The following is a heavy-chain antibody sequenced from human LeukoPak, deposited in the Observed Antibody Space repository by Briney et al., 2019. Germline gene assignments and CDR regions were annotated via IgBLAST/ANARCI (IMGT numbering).Heavy chain of an antibody. D-gene: IGHD4-17*01. J-gene: IGHJ5*02. CDR3: ARVPYGDYKRPPDP. Sequence: GATVKVSCKASGYTFTSYGISWVRHAPGQGLEWMGWISAYNGNTNYAQKLQGRVTMTTDTSTSTAYMELRSLRSDDTAVYYCARVPYGDYKRPPDPWGQGTLVTVSS. CDR1: GYTFTSYG. CDR2: ISAYNGNT. V-gene: IGHV1-18*01.